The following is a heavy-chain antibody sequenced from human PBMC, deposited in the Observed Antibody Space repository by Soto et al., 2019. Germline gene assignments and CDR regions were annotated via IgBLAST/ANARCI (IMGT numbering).Heavy chain of an antibody. J-gene: IGHJ4*02. CDR2: ISSSSSYI. D-gene: IGHD2-15*01. CDR3: ARGRVGVAPFDY. V-gene: IGHV3-21*01. Sequence: EVQLVESGGGLVKPGGSLRLSCAASGFTFSSYSMNWVRQAPGKGLEWVSSISSSSSYIYYADSVKGRFTISRDNAKNSLYLQMTSLRAEDTAVYYCARGRVGVAPFDYWGQGTLVTVSS. CDR1: GFTFSSYS.